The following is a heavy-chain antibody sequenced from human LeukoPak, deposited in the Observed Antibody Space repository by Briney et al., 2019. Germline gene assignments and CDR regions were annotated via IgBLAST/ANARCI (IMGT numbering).Heavy chain of an antibody. CDR3: ARHYYGGNPPLDY. Sequence: GGSLRLSCAASGFTFSSYSMNWVRQAPGKGLEWVSNIKWNGGSTGYADSVKGRFTISRDNAKNSLYLQMNSLRAEDTALYYCARHYYGGNPPLDYWGQGTLVTVSS. D-gene: IGHD4-23*01. CDR2: IKWNGGST. J-gene: IGHJ4*02. CDR1: GFTFSSYS. V-gene: IGHV3-20*04.